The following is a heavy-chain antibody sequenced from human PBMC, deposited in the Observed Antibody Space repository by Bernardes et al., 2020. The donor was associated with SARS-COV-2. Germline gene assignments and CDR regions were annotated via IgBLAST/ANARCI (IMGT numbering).Heavy chain of an antibody. CDR2: IKQDGTEI. J-gene: IGHJ2*01. CDR1: GFAMSSHW. Sequence: GGSLRLSCEASGFAMSSHWMGWVRQAPGKGLEWVANIKQDGTEIRYADSVKGRFIISRDNARNSLDLQMTGLRAEDTATYYCARGCTRDVCYIWFFDLWGRGTLVTVSS. D-gene: IGHD2-8*02. CDR3: ARGCTRDVCYIWFFDL. V-gene: IGHV3-7*01.